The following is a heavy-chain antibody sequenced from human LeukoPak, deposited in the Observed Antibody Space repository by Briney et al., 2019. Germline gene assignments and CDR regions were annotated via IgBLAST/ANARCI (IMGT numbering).Heavy chain of an antibody. CDR1: GGSISSGGYY. CDR3: ARASVLTSKRWGYYYYYYMDV. Sequence: SQTLSLTCTVSGGSISSGGYYWSWIRQHPGKGLEWIGYIYYSGSTYYNPSLKSRVTISVDTSKNQFSLKLSSVTAADTAVYYCARASVLTSKRWGYYYYYYMDVWGKGTTVTVSS. V-gene: IGHV4-31*03. J-gene: IGHJ6*03. D-gene: IGHD1-26*01. CDR2: IYYSGST.